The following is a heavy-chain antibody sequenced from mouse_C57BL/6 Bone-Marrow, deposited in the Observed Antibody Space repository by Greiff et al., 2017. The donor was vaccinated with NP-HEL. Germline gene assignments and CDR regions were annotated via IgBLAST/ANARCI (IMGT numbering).Heavy chain of an antibody. Sequence: EVKLQQSGAELVRPGASVKLSCTASGFNIKDDYMHWVKQRPEQGLEWIGWIDPENGDTEYASKFQGKATITADTSSNTAYLQLSSLTSEDTAVYYCTTGGLRRNFDVWGTGTTVTVSS. CDR3: TTGGLRRNFDV. J-gene: IGHJ1*03. V-gene: IGHV14-4*01. CDR2: IDPENGDT. CDR1: GFNIKDDY. D-gene: IGHD2-4*01.